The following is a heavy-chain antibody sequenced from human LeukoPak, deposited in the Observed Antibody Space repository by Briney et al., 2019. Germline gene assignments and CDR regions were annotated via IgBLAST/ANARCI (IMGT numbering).Heavy chain of an antibody. Sequence: PGGSLRLSCAASGFTVSSNYMSWVRQAPGKGLEWVSVIYSGGSTYYADSVKGRFTISRDSSTNTLYLQMNSLRAEDTAVYYCAREVGSSADSWGQGTLVTVPS. CDR3: AREVGSSADS. V-gene: IGHV3-53*01. CDR1: GFTVSSNY. J-gene: IGHJ4*02. D-gene: IGHD6-6*01. CDR2: IYSGGST.